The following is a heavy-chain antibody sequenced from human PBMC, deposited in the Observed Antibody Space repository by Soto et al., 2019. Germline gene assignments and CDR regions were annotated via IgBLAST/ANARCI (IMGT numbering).Heavy chain of an antibody. CDR2: IYYSGST. V-gene: IGHV4-31*03. J-gene: IGHJ4*02. CDR1: GGSISSGGYY. CDR3: AREVRGVTYVDY. D-gene: IGHD3-10*01. Sequence: SETLSLTCTVSGGSISSGGYYWSWIRQHPGKGLEWIGYIYYSGSTYYNPSLKSRVTISVDTSKNQFSLKLSSVTAADTAVYYCAREVRGVTYVDYWGQGTLVTVSS.